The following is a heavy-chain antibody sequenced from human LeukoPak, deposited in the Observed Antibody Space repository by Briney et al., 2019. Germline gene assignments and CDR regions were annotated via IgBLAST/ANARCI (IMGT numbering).Heavy chain of an antibody. D-gene: IGHD2-15*01. V-gene: IGHV3-30*18. CDR3: AKDGEGYCSGGSCYPGRLDY. Sequence: GRSLRLSCAASGFTFSSYGMHWVRQAPGKGLEWVAVISYDGSNKYYADSVKGRFTISRDNSKNTLYLQMNSLRAEDTAVYYCAKDGEGYCSGGSCYPGRLDYWGQGTLVTVSS. CDR1: GFTFSSYG. J-gene: IGHJ4*02. CDR2: ISYDGSNK.